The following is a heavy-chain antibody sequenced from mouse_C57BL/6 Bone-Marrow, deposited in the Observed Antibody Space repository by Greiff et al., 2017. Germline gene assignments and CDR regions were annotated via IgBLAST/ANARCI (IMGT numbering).Heavy chain of an antibody. CDR3: ARRPLGNYVHYAMDD. CDR1: GYSFTGYY. V-gene: IGHV1-42*01. Sequence: EVQLQQSGPELVKPGASVKISCKASGYSFTGYYMNWVKQSPEKSLEWIGEINPSTGGTTYNQKFKAKATLTVDKSSSTAYMQLKSLTSEDSAVYYCARRPLGNYVHYAMDDWGQGTSVTVSS. CDR2: INPSTGGT. J-gene: IGHJ4*01. D-gene: IGHD2-1*01.